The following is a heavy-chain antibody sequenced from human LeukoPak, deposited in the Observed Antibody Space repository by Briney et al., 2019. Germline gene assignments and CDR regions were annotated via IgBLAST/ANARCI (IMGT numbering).Heavy chain of an antibody. J-gene: IGHJ4*02. D-gene: IGHD3-9*01. V-gene: IGHV3-23*01. CDR1: GFAFGSDA. Sequence: GGSLRLSCAASGFAFGSDAMNWVRQVPGKGLEWVADITGTGAVTHYADSVKGRFTISRDNSENTLYLQMNSLRAEDTAIYYCAKDRVGGYFVPMDSWGQGTLVTVSS. CDR3: AKDRVGGYFVPMDS. CDR2: ITGTGAVT.